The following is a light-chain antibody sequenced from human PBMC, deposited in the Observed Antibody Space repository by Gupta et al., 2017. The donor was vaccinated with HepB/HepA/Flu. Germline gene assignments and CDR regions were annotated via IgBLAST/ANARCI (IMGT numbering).Light chain of an antibody. J-gene: IGKJ4*01. CDR3: QQRSNWPLT. V-gene: IGKV3-11*01. CDR2: DAS. Sequence: EIAMTPSPATLSLSPGERATLSCRASQNIITYLAWYQQKPGQAPRLLIYDASNKATGIPARFSGRGSGTDFTLTISSLEPEDSAVYYCQQRSNWPLTFGGGTKVEIK. CDR1: QNIITY.